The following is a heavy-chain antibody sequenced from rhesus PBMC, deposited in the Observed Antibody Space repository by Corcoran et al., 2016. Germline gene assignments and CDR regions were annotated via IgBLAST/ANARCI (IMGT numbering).Heavy chain of an antibody. CDR3: ARGITGTNPLDY. CDR2: ISGSGGST. J-gene: IGHJ4*01. CDR1: GGCISSNY. D-gene: IGHD1-7*02. Sequence: QLQLQESGPGLVKPSETLSLTCAVSGGCISSNYWSWIRQPPGKGLEWIGRISGSGGSTDYNPSLKSRGTISTDTSKIQFSLKLSSVTAADTAVYYCARGITGTNPLDYWGQGVLVPVSS. V-gene: IGHV4-173*01.